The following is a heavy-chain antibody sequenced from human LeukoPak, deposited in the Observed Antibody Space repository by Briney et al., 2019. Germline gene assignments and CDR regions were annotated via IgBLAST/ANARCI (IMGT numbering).Heavy chain of an antibody. CDR1: GGTFSNYT. J-gene: IGHJ6*03. D-gene: IGHD1-1*01. Sequence: SVKVSCKTSGGTFSNYTISWVRQAPGQGLEWMGGIIPIFGTANYAQKFQGKVTITADKSTSTAYMELRSLRSDDTAVYYCARGSNWNDGSNYYYYMDVWGKGTTVTISS. CDR2: IIPIFGTA. V-gene: IGHV1-69*06. CDR3: ARGSNWNDGSNYYYYMDV.